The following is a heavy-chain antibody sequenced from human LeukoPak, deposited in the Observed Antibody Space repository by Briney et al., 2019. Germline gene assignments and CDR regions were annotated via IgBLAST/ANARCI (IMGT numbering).Heavy chain of an antibody. D-gene: IGHD2-15*01. J-gene: IGHJ4*02. V-gene: IGHV1-18*01. CDR1: GYTFPNYG. CDR3: TRDGGGSSDY. Sequence: ASVEVSCKASGYTFPNYGISWVRQAPGQGLEWMGWISANSGNTNYAQKFQGRVTMTADTSTNTAYMDLRSLRSDDTAVYYCTRDGGGSSDYWGQGTLVTVSS. CDR2: ISANSGNT.